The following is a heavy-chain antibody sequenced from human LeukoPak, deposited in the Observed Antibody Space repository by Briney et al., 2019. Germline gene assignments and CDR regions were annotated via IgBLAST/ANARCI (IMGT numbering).Heavy chain of an antibody. CDR3: AREPRRPYSGSYYYFDY. CDR1: GGSFSGYY. V-gene: IGHV4-34*01. J-gene: IGHJ4*02. D-gene: IGHD1-26*01. Sequence: PSETLSLTCAVYGGSFSGYYWSWIRQPPGKGLEWIGEINHSGSTNYNPSLKSRVTISVDTSKNQFSLKLSSVTAADTAVYYCAREPRRPYSGSYYYFDYWGQGILVTVSS. CDR2: INHSGST.